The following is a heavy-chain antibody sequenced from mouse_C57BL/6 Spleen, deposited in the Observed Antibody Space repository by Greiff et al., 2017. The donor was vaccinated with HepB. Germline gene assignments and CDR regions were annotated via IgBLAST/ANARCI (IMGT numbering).Heavy chain of an antibody. Sequence: DVHLVESGGGLVQPGGSLSLSCAASGFTFTDYYMSWVRQPPGKALEWLGFIRNKANGYTTEYSASVKGRFTISRDNSQSILYLQMNALRAEDSATYYCARGGTTSWYFDVWGTGTTVTVSS. CDR3: ARGGTTSWYFDV. V-gene: IGHV7-3*01. CDR1: GFTFTDYY. D-gene: IGHD1-1*01. CDR2: IRNKANGYTT. J-gene: IGHJ1*03.